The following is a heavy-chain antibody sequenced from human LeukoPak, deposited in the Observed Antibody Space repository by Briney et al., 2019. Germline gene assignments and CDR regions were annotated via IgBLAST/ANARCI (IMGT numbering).Heavy chain of an antibody. CDR1: GYTFTGYY. D-gene: IGHD3-22*01. Sequence: ASVKVSCTASGYTFTGYYMHWVRQAPGQGLEWMGWINPNSGGTNYAQKFQGRVTMTRDTSISTAYMELSRLRSDDTAVYYCARDYYDSSGPVGEDYWGQGTLVTVSS. CDR3: ARDYYDSSGPVGEDY. CDR2: INPNSGGT. J-gene: IGHJ4*02. V-gene: IGHV1-2*02.